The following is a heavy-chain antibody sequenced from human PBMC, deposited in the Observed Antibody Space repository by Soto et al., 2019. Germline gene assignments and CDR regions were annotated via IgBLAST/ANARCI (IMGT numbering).Heavy chain of an antibody. D-gene: IGHD6-13*01. Sequence: DVQLLESGGGLVQPGGSLRLSCAASGFTFSTFAMSWVRQSPGNGLEWVSEISGSGGSTYYADSVKGRFTISRDNSKNTLYLKMNSLRAEDTAVYYCAKDRVAAIPHMYFDYWVQGTLVTVSS. CDR1: GFTFSTFA. CDR2: ISGSGGST. V-gene: IGHV3-23*01. J-gene: IGHJ4*02. CDR3: AKDRVAAIPHMYFDY.